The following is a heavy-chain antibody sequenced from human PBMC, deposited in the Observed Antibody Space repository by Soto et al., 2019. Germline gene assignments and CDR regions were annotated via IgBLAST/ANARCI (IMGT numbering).Heavy chain of an antibody. CDR1: GFTVSSYH. V-gene: IGHV3-66*01. CDR2: IYSAGSA. D-gene: IGHD6-13*01. J-gene: IGHJ4*02. Sequence: EVQLVESGGGLVQPGGSLRLSCAASGFTVSSYHMSWVRQAPGKGLEWVSIIYSAGSADFADSVKGRYTISRDNSKNTLYLQMSSLRAEDTAVYSCTRVYSSSSHYFDYWGQGTLVTVSS. CDR3: TRVYSSSSHYFDY.